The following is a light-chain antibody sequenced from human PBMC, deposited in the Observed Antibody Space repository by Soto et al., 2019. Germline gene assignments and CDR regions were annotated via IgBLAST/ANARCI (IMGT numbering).Light chain of an antibody. Sequence: DIQMTQSPTSLSASVGDRVTITCRASQGIRNHVAWYQQKPGKAPKLLIYAASTLQSGVPSRFSGSGSGTDFTLTINSLQPEDVATYSCQKYSSVPVFGPGTKVEIK. V-gene: IGKV1-27*01. J-gene: IGKJ3*01. CDR3: QKYSSVPV. CDR2: AAS. CDR1: QGIRNH.